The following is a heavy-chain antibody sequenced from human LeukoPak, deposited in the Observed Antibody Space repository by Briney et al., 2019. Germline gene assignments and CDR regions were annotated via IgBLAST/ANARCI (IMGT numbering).Heavy chain of an antibody. J-gene: IGHJ4*02. Sequence: GGSLRLSCAVSGFTVSGNYMNWVRQAPGKGLEWVSVIYSGGTTYYADSVRGRFTISRDNSKNTLYLQMDSLRAEDTAVYYCAKAEPVWELMSLDYWGQGTLVTVSS. CDR1: GFTVSGNY. CDR2: IYSGGTT. V-gene: IGHV3-53*01. D-gene: IGHD1-26*01. CDR3: AKAEPVWELMSLDY.